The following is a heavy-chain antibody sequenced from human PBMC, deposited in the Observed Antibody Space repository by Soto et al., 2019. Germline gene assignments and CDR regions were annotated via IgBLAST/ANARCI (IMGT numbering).Heavy chain of an antibody. Sequence: QVQLQESGPGLVKPSETLSLTCTVSGGSISSSYWSWIRQPPGKGLEWLGYVYYIGSTKYNPSLKNRITISVDTSQNQFSLKLESVTAADMALYYCARDASGHDFWDGPWYFDSWGQGTLVTVSS. CDR3: ARDASGHDFWDGPWYFDS. CDR2: VYYIGST. V-gene: IGHV4-59*01. D-gene: IGHD3-3*01. CDR1: GGSISSSY. J-gene: IGHJ4*02.